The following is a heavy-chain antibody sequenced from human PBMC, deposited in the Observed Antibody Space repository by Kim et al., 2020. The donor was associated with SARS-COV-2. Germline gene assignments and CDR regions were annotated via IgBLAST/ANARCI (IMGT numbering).Heavy chain of an antibody. CDR3: ARVTTQIQLWLVLDYYYMDV. CDR2: ISAYNGNT. Sequence: ASVKVSCKASGYTFTSYGISWVRQAPGQGLEWMGWISAYNGNTNYAQKLQGRVTMTTDTSTSTAYMELRSLRSDDTAVYYCARVTTQIQLWLVLDYYYMDVWGKGTTVTVSS. CDR1: GYTFTSYG. J-gene: IGHJ6*03. V-gene: IGHV1-18*01. D-gene: IGHD5-18*01.